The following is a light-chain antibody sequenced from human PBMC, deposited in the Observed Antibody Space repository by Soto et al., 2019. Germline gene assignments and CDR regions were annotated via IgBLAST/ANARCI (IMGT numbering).Light chain of an antibody. J-gene: IGLJ2*01. V-gene: IGLV1-47*01. CDR3: ATWDDSLGGPV. CDR2: RDN. Sequence: QSVLTQTPSVSGTPGQRGNISCSGSSSNIGRNYVYWYHQFPGTAPKLLIYRDNERPSGVPDRFSGSKSGTSASLAISGLRCGDEADYHCATWDDSLGGPVFGGGTKLTVL. CDR1: SSNIGRNY.